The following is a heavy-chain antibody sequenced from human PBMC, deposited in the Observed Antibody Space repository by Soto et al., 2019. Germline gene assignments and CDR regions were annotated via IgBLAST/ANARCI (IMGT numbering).Heavy chain of an antibody. V-gene: IGHV1-18*01. CDR3: ARDGWAPTVTSTYYYYYYMDV. D-gene: IGHD4-4*01. Sequence: ASVKVSCKASGYTFTSYGISWVRQAPGQGLEWMGWISAYNGNTNYAQKLQGRVTMTTDTSTSTAYMELRSLRSDDTAVYYCARDGWAPTVTSTYYYYYYMDVWGKGTTVTVSS. CDR1: GYTFTSYG. CDR2: ISAYNGNT. J-gene: IGHJ6*03.